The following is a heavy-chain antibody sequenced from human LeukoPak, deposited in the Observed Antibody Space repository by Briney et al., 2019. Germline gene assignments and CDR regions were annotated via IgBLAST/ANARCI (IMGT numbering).Heavy chain of an antibody. CDR1: GFIFSTYW. CDR2: IKQDGSAK. J-gene: IGHJ4*02. V-gene: IGHV3-7*03. Sequence: GGSLRLSCAASGFIFSTYWMSWVRQAPGKGLEWVANIKQDGSAKHYVDSVKGRFTISRDNAKNSLYLQMNSLRAEDTAIYYCARRYFDYWGQGILVTVSS. CDR3: ARRYFDY.